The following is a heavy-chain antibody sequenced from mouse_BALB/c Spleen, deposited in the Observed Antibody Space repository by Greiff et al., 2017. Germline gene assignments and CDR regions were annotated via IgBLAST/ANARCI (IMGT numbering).Heavy chain of an antibody. CDR3: ARGYGSSYLAWFAY. V-gene: IGHV2-2*02. Sequence: VMLVESGPGLVQPSQSLSITCTVSGFSLTSYGVHWVRQSPGKGLEWLGVIWSGGSTDYNAAFISRLSISKDNSKSQVFFKMNSLQANDTAIYYCARGYGSSYLAWFAYWGQGTLVTVSA. D-gene: IGHD1-1*01. CDR1: GFSLTSYG. CDR2: IWSGGST. J-gene: IGHJ3*01.